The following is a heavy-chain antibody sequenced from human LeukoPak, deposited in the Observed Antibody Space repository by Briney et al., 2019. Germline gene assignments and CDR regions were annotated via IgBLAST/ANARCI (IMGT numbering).Heavy chain of an antibody. Sequence: PGGSLRLSCAASGFTFSSYAMHWVRQAPGKGLEWVAVISYDGSNKYYADSVKGRFTISRDDSKNTLYLQMNSLRAEDTAVYYCATTTVTTNDYWGQGTLVTVSS. V-gene: IGHV3-30-3*01. CDR1: GFTFSSYA. D-gene: IGHD4-17*01. CDR2: ISYDGSNK. J-gene: IGHJ4*02. CDR3: ATTTVTTNDY.